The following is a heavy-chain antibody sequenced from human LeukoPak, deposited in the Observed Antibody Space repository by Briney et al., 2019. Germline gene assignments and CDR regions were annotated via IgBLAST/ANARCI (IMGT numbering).Heavy chain of an antibody. CDR3: GRAEFSDMYSYVYMDV. D-gene: IGHD3-10*01. CDR2: IVPMFGTT. Sequence: ASVKVSCKASGDTFSNSAIVWVQQAPGQGLEWMGGIVPMFGTTRYAPKFQDRVMVTADKSTNTAYMQIYSLRYEDTAVYFCGRAEFSDMYSYVYMDVWGKGTTVTVSS. J-gene: IGHJ6*03. V-gene: IGHV1-69*06. CDR1: GDTFSNSA.